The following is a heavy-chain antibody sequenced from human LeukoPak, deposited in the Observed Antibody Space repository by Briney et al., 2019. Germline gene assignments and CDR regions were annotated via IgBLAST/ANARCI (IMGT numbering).Heavy chain of an antibody. CDR2: FDPEDGET. Sequence: ASVKVSYKVSGYTLTELSMHWVRQAPGKGLEWMGGFDPEDGETIYAQKFQGRVTMTEDTSTDTAYMELSSLRSEDTAVYYCATAPEESGSHTYWGQGTLVTVSS. CDR3: ATAPEESGSHTY. D-gene: IGHD3-10*01. CDR1: GYTLTELS. J-gene: IGHJ4*02. V-gene: IGHV1-24*01.